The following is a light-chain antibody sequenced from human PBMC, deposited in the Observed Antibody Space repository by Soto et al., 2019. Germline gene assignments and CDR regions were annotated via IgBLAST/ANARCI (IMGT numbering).Light chain of an antibody. V-gene: IGKV3-20*01. CDR1: QSVSNNY. Sequence: EMGLTRSPATRSLSPGERATLSGRASQSVSNNYLAWYQQKPGQAPRLLIYGASNRDTGIPDRFSGSGSGTDFTLTISRLEPEDFAVYYCQQYGSSGTFGQGTKVDIK. CDR3: QQYGSSGT. CDR2: GAS. J-gene: IGKJ1*01.